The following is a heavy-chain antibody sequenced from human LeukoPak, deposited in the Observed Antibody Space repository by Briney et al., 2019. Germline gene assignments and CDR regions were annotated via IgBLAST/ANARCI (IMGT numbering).Heavy chain of an antibody. CDR3: AKVVISWGPTSQDY. CDR2: ISGNGGNT. V-gene: IGHV3-23*01. Sequence: GGSLRLSCAAPGFTFSSYAMSWVRQAPGKRLDWVSTISGNGGNTYYADSVKGRFTISRDNSKNTLYLQINTLRAEDMAVYYCAKVVISWGPTSQDYWGQGTLVTVSS. D-gene: IGHD6-13*01. CDR1: GFTFSSYA. J-gene: IGHJ4*02.